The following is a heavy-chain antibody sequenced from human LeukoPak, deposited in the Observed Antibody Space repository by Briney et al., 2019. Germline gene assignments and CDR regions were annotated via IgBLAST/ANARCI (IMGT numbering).Heavy chain of an antibody. CDR2: ISLGGHT. J-gene: IGHJ4*02. V-gene: IGHV4/OR15-8*02. D-gene: IGHD1-26*01. CDR1: GGSVSGTNS. CDR3: SRESGPFCPFGY. Sequence: SETLSLTCGVSGGSVSGTNSWSCGRQPPGRSLEWIGEISLGGHTNYNPSLNGRVTMSLDKSSNQLSLHLTSVTAADTATYYCSRESGPFCPFGYWGQGTLVIVSS.